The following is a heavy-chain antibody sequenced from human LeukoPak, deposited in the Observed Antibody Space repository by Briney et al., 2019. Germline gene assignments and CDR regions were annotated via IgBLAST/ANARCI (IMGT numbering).Heavy chain of an antibody. CDR1: GGSISTYY. CDR3: ARVSHSLIVVV. J-gene: IGHJ4*02. D-gene: IGHD3-22*01. CDR2: IYYTGST. V-gene: IGHV4-59*08. Sequence: PSETLSLTCTVSGGSISTYYWSWIRQPPGKGLEWIGYIYYTGSTSYNPSLKSRVTISVDTSTNQFSLKLSSVTAADTALYYCARVSHSLIVVVWGQGTLVTVSS.